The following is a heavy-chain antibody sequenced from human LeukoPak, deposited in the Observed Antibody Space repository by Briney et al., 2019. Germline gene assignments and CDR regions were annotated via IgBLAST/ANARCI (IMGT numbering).Heavy chain of an antibody. J-gene: IGHJ5*01. D-gene: IGHD1-14*01. CDR2: IFKSGNT. CDR1: GDSISTTGYF. CDR3: AGTGIRNWFDS. Sequence: SETLSLTYSVSGDSISTTGYFWVWIRQSPGRDLEWIGSIFKSGNTFYNMSLKSRVTISVDTSKDEFSLSLTSVTAADTAVYYCAGTGIRNWFDSWGRGTLVTVSS. V-gene: IGHV4-39*01.